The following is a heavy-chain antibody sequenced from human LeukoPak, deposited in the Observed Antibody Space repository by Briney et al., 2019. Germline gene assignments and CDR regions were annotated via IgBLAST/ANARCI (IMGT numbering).Heavy chain of an antibody. V-gene: IGHV4-59*01. CDR3: ARVLPGIAVAGRGFDY. D-gene: IGHD6-19*01. CDR1: GGSISGYS. J-gene: IGHJ4*02. CDR2: IYYSGDT. Sequence: SETLSLTCTVSGGSISGYSWSWIRQSPGGGLEWIGYIYYSGDTAYNPSLKSRVTISVDTSKNQFSLKLSSVTAADTAVYYCARVLPGIAVAGRGFDYWGQGTLVTVSS.